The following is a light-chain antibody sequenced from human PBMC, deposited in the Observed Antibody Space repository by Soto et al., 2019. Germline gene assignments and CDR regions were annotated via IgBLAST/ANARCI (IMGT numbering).Light chain of an antibody. V-gene: IGLV2-23*01. CDR1: TSDVGGYNL. Sequence: SALTQPASVSGSPGQSITISCSGTTSDVGGYNLVSWYHQHTAKAPKLLIYEGTQRPSGVSSRFSGSKSGNTASLTISGLQAEDEADYYCCSYASSSSYVFGTGTKGTAL. CDR3: CSYASSSSYV. J-gene: IGLJ1*01. CDR2: EGT.